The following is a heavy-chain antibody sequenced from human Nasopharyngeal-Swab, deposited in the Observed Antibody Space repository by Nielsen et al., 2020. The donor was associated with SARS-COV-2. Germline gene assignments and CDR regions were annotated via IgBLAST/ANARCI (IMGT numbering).Heavy chain of an antibody. CDR3: ARVGRVIDY. V-gene: IGHV4-39*07. CDR2: IYYSGSA. J-gene: IGHJ4*02. D-gene: IGHD1-14*01. Sequence: IRQPPGKGLEWIGNIYYSGSAYYNPSLKSRVTISVDTSKNQFSLNLISVTAADAAVYYCARVGRVIDYWGQGTLVTVSS.